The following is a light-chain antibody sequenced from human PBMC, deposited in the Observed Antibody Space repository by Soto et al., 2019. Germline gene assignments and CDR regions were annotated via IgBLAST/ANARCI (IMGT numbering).Light chain of an antibody. CDR1: SSNIGSNY. V-gene: IGLV1-47*01. Sequence: QSVLTQPPSASGTPGQRVTISCSGSSSNIGSNYVYWYQQLPGTAPKLLIYRNNQRPSGVPDRFSGSKSGTSASLAISGLRSDDEADYYCAAWEDSLSHVVFGGGTKLTVL. J-gene: IGLJ2*01. CDR2: RNN. CDR3: AAWEDSLSHVV.